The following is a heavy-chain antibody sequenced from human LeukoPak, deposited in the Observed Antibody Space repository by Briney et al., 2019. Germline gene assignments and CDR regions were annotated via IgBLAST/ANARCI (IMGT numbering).Heavy chain of an antibody. CDR2: ISSSSSYI. CDR3: ARDARFLEWLSSAEYFQH. Sequence: GGSLRLSXAASGFTFSSYSMNWVRQAPGKGLEWVSSISSSSSYIYYADSVKGRFTISRDNAKNSLYLQMNSLRAEDTAVYYCARDARFLEWLSSAEYFQHWGQGTLVTVSS. D-gene: IGHD3-3*01. CDR1: GFTFSSYS. J-gene: IGHJ1*01. V-gene: IGHV3-21*01.